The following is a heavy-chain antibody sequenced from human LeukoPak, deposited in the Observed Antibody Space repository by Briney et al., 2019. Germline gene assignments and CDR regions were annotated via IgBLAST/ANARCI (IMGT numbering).Heavy chain of an antibody. J-gene: IGHJ4*02. Sequence: ASVKVSCKASGGTFSSYAISWVRQAPGQGLEWMGGIIPIFGTANYAQKFQGRVTITADESTSTAYMELSSLRSEDTAVYYCAREYFHCTNGVCYDFDYWGQGTLVTVSS. D-gene: IGHD2-8*01. CDR3: AREYFHCTNGVCYDFDY. CDR1: GGTFSSYA. CDR2: IIPIFGTA. V-gene: IGHV1-69*13.